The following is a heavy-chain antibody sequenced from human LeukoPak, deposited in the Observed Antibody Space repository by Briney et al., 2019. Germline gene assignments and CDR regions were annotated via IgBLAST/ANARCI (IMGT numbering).Heavy chain of an antibody. V-gene: IGHV4-39*01. CDR2: IYYSGST. Sequence: SETLSLTCTVSGGSISSSSYYWGWIRQPPGKGLEWIGSIYYSGSTYYNPSLKSRVTISVDTSKNQFSLKLSSVTAADTAVYYCARRPWEYQLPMAWFDPWGQGTLVTVSS. CDR3: ARRPWEYQLPMAWFDP. CDR1: GGSISSSSYY. D-gene: IGHD2-2*01. J-gene: IGHJ5*02.